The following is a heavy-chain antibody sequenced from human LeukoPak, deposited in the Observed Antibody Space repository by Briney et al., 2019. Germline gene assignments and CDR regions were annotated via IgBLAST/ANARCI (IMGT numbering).Heavy chain of an antibody. CDR2: INHSGNT. V-gene: IGHV4-34*01. Sequence: SETLSLTCAVYGGSFSDYYWSWIRQPPGKGLEWIGEINHSGNTNYNASLKSRATISVDTSRTQFSLKLCSVTAADTAVYYCARVNWNDVLFTWGPGTLVTVSS. CDR3: ARVNWNDVLFT. D-gene: IGHD1-1*01. CDR1: GGSFSDYY. J-gene: IGHJ4*02.